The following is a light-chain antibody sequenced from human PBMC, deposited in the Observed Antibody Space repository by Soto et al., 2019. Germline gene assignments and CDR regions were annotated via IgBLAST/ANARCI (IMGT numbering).Light chain of an antibody. CDR3: MQGGHWPIT. CDR2: KVS. CDR1: QSLVHSDGIAY. J-gene: IGKJ5*01. Sequence: DVVMTQSPLSLPVTLGQPASISCRSNQSLVHSDGIAYFSWFQQRPGRSPRRLIYKVSNRDSGVPARFSGMGSGTDFALNISRVEAEDVRIYYCMQGGHWPITFGQGTRLEIK. V-gene: IGKV2-30*02.